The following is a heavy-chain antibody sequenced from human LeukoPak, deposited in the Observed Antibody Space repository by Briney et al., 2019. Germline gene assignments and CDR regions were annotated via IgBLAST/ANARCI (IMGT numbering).Heavy chain of an antibody. J-gene: IGHJ4*02. Sequence: PGGSLRLSCAASGFTFSSYWMSWVRQAPGKGLEWVANIKQDGSEKYYVDSVKGRFTISRDNAKNSLYLQMNSLRAEDTAVYYCARQSRSVTTYFDYWGQGTLVTVYS. V-gene: IGHV3-7*02. CDR1: GFTFSSYW. CDR3: ARQSRSVTTYFDY. CDR2: IKQDGSEK. D-gene: IGHD4-17*01.